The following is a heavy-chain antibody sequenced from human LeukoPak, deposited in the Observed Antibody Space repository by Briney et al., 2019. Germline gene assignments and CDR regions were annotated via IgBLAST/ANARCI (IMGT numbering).Heavy chain of an antibody. D-gene: IGHD6-13*01. V-gene: IGHV3-7*05. CDR3: ARDGDRSSSWYADY. Sequence: GGSLRLSCAASGFNFTSYWMTWVRQAPGKGLEWVANIKQDGSEKYYVDSVKGRFTISRDNAKDSLYLQMNSLRAEDTAVYYCARDGDRSSSWYADYWGQGTLVTVSS. CDR1: GFNFTSYW. J-gene: IGHJ4*02. CDR2: IKQDGSEK.